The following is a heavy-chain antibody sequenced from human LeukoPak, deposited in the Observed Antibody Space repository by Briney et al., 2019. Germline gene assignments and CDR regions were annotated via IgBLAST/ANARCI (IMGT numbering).Heavy chain of an antibody. CDR1: GYTFTGYY. V-gene: IGHV1-2*02. D-gene: IGHD2-8*01. CDR2: INPNSGGT. CDR3: ARGGGIVLMVYAIPDYYYGMDV. Sequence: ASVKVSCKASGYTFTGYYMHWVRQAPGQGLEWMGWINPNSGGTNYAQKFQGRVTMTRDTSISTAYMELSRLRSDDTAVYHCARGGGIVLMVYAIPDYYYGMDVWGQGTTVTVSS. J-gene: IGHJ6*02.